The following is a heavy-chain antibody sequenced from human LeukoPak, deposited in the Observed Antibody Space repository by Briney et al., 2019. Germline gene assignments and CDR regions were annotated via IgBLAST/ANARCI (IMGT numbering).Heavy chain of an antibody. V-gene: IGHV5-51*01. CDR2: IYPGDSDT. CDR1: GYSFTSYW. J-gene: IGHJ4*02. CDR3: ARRSDYINY. Sequence: GESLQISCKGSGYSFTSYWIGWVRQLPGKGLEWMGIIYPGDSDTRYNPSFQGQVTISVDKSISTAYLQWSRLRASDTAMYYCARRSDYINYWGQGTLVTVSS.